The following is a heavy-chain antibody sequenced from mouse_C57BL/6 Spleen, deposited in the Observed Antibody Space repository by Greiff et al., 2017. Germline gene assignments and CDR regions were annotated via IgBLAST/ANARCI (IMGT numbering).Heavy chain of an antibody. CDR3: ARSSYYFDY. D-gene: IGHD1-1*01. Sequence: QVQLQQPGAELVRPGSSVKLSCKASGYTFTSYWLHWVKQRPIQGLEWIGNIDPSDSETHYNQKFKDKATLTVEKSSSTAYMQLSSLTSEDSAVYYCARSSYYFDYWGQGTTLTVSS. J-gene: IGHJ2*01. CDR1: GYTFTSYW. CDR2: IDPSDSET. V-gene: IGHV1-52*01.